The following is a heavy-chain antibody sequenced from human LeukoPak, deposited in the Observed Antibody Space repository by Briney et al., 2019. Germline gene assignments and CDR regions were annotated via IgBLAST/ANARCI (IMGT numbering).Heavy chain of an antibody. CDR3: ASAGGSTSSAVYDY. Sequence: PSETLSLTCTVSGGSISSSSYYWGWIRQPPGKGLEWIGSIYHSGSTYYNPSLKSRVTISVDTSKNQFSLKLSSVTAADTAVYYCASAGGSTSSAVYDYWGQGTLVTVSS. CDR1: GGSISSSSYY. D-gene: IGHD2-2*01. CDR2: IYHSGST. J-gene: IGHJ4*02. V-gene: IGHV4-39*07.